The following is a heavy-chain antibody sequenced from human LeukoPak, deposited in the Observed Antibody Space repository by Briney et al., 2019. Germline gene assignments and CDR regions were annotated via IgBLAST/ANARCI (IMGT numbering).Heavy chain of an antibody. CDR3: ARGEVAVAGTDFDY. CDR2: IYHSGST. Sequence: KPSETLSLTCAVSGYSISSGYYWGWIRQSPGKGLEWIGNIYHSGSTYKNPSLKSRVTISLDTSKNQFSLKLSSVTAADTAVYYCARGEVAVAGTDFDYWGQGTLVTVSS. D-gene: IGHD6-19*01. V-gene: IGHV4-38-2*01. CDR1: GYSISSGYY. J-gene: IGHJ4*02.